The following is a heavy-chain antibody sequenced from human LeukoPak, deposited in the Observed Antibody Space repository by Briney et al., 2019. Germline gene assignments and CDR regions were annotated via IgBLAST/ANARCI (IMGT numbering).Heavy chain of an antibody. CDR1: GFTFSTYW. D-gene: IGHD3-22*01. Sequence: GGSLRLSCAASGFTFSTYWMHWVRQAPGKGLVWVSRINSDGSNTGYADSVEGRFTISRDNAENTLYLQTNSLRAEDTALYYCARDPSFFSGYYDYWGQGALVTVSS. V-gene: IGHV3-74*01. CDR3: ARDPSFFSGYYDY. J-gene: IGHJ4*02. CDR2: INSDGSNT.